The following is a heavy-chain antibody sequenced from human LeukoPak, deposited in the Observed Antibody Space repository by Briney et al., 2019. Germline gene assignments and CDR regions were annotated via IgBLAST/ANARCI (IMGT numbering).Heavy chain of an antibody. CDR2: ISTNGSST. J-gene: IGHJ4*02. Sequence: PGGSLRLSCAASGFTFSSYAMSWVRQAPGKGLEWVSGISTNGSSTSYADSVKGRFTLSRDNPRNTLYIQMNSLRAEDTAVYYCSVMHRYYDGSGYWVQWGQGTLVTVSS. CDR3: SVMHRYYDGSGYWVQ. V-gene: IGHV3-23*01. CDR1: GFTFSSYA. D-gene: IGHD3-22*01.